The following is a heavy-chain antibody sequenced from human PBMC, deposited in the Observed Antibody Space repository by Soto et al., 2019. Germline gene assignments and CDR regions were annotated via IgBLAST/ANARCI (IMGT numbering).Heavy chain of an antibody. Sequence: XTLSLACAVSGGSLSSSQWWCWVLQPPGKGLGWSWEIYHSGSTNYNPSITSRATISVDKYKNQFSLKMSSVIDADTAVYYCARGARFDPWGQGTLVTVSS. CDR2: IYHSGST. J-gene: IGHJ5*02. CDR3: ARGARFDP. V-gene: IGHV4-4*02. CDR1: GGSLSSSQW.